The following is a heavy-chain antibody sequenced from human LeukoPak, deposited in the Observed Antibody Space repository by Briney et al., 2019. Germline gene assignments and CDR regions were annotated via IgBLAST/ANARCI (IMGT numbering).Heavy chain of an antibody. Sequence: ASVKVSCKASGYTFSSYYMHWVRQAPGQGLEWMGWISAYNGNTHYAQKLQGRVTMTTDTSTSTVYMELRSLRSDDTAVYYCARGSPPRKNYDSRGYYSYYFDYWGQGTLVTVSS. CDR3: ARGSPPRKNYDSRGYYSYYFDY. J-gene: IGHJ4*02. CDR2: ISAYNGNT. D-gene: IGHD3-22*01. V-gene: IGHV1-18*04. CDR1: GYTFSSYY.